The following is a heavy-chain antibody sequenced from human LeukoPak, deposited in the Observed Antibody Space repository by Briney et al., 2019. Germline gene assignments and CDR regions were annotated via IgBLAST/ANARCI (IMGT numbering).Heavy chain of an antibody. D-gene: IGHD6-13*01. J-gene: IGHJ6*04. V-gene: IGHV1-24*01. Sequence: ASVKVSCKVSGYTLTELSMHWVRLAPGKGLEWMGGFDPEDGETIYAQKFQGRVTMTEDTSTDTAYMELSSLRSEDTAVYYCATVNRRGSSSWYGGMDVWGKGTTVTVSS. CDR2: FDPEDGET. CDR3: ATVNRRGSSSWYGGMDV. CDR1: GYTLTELS.